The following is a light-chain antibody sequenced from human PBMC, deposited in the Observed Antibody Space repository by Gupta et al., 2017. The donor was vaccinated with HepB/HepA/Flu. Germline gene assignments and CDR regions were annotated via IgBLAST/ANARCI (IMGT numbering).Light chain of an antibody. CDR2: AAS. Sequence: AIRMTQSPSSFSASTGDRVTITCRASQGISSYFAWYQQEPGKAPKLLIYAASTLQSPVPPRFSGSGSVTDFTLTIRCLQSEDFPTYNFQQDDSYPWTFGQGTKVEIK. CDR1: QGISSY. J-gene: IGKJ1*01. V-gene: IGKV1-8*01. CDR3: QQDDSYPWT.